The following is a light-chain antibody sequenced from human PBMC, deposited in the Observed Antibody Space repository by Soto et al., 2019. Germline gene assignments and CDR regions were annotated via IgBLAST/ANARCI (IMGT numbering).Light chain of an antibody. V-gene: IGLV2-23*03. J-gene: IGLJ2*01. Sequence: QSALTQPASVSGSPGQSITISCTGTSSDVGSYNFVSWYQQHPGKAPKLMVYEGSKRPSGVSNRFSGSKSGNTASLTISGLEAEDEADYYCCSYACSSTFGFGGGTKLTVL. CDR1: SSDVGSYNF. CDR2: EGS. CDR3: CSYACSSTFG.